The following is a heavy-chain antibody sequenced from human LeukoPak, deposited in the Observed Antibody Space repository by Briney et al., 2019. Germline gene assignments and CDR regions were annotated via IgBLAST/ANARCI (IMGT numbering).Heavy chain of an antibody. V-gene: IGHV3-30*04. CDR1: GFTFSSHA. CDR3: ARTKTGYSSGWSGDLDY. CDR2: ISYDGSNK. D-gene: IGHD6-19*01. J-gene: IGHJ4*02. Sequence: GGSLRLSCAASGFTFSSHAIHWVRQAPGKGLEWVAVISYDGSNKYYADSVKGRFTISRDDSKNTLYLQMNSLRAEDTAVYYCARTKTGYSSGWSGDLDYWGQGTLATVSS.